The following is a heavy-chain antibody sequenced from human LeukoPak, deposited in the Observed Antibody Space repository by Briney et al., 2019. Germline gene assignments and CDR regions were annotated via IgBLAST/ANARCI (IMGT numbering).Heavy chain of an antibody. J-gene: IGHJ4*02. Sequence: GGSPRLSCVASGVTVSGNYMCWGREAPGKGVEWLSVIGSGGNTYYADVVKSRFTTSRDSSKNTGFLQMDRLRAENTAVYYCARDPGYALGVDYGDYWGQGTLVTVSS. D-gene: IGHD3-16*01. V-gene: IGHV3-66*01. CDR2: IGSGGNT. CDR1: GVTVSGNY. CDR3: ARDPGYALGVDYGDY.